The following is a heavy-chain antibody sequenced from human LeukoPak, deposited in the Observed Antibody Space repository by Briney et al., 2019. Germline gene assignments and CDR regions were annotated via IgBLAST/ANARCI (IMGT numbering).Heavy chain of an antibody. D-gene: IGHD3-10*01. Sequence: ASVKVSCKASGYTFTGYYYHWVRQAPGQGLEWMGWMNPNSGGTKYAQKLQGRVTMTRDTSISTAYMELSRLRSDDTAVYYWARRNFYGTGSYQYYFDYWGQGTVVTVSS. CDR3: ARRNFYGTGSYQYYFDY. V-gene: IGHV1-2*02. CDR1: GYTFTGYY. CDR2: MNPNSGGT. J-gene: IGHJ4*02.